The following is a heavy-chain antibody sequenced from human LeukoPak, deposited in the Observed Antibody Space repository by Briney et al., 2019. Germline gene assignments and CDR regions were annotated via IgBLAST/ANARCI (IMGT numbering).Heavy chain of an antibody. CDR1: GGSISSYY. Sequence: SETLSLTCTVSGGSISSYYWSWIRQPPGKGLEWIGYIYYSGSTNYNPSLKSRVTISVDTSKNQFSLNLSSVTAADTALYYCARHTSSWFDPWGQGTLVTVSS. V-gene: IGHV4-59*08. CDR3: ARHTSSWFDP. J-gene: IGHJ5*02. CDR2: IYYSGST.